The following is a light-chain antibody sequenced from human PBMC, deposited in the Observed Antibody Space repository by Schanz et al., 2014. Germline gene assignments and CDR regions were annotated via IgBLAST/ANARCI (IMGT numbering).Light chain of an antibody. V-gene: IGLV1-51*01. Sequence: QSVLTQPPSVSAAPGQKVTISCSGGDSNVGDNDVSWYQQFPGTAPKLLIYDDNKRPSGIPDRFSVSKSGTSASLAITGLQAEDEADYYCAAWDHSLNGRVFGGGTKLTVL. CDR2: DDN. CDR1: DSNVGDND. J-gene: IGLJ3*02. CDR3: AAWDHSLNGRV.